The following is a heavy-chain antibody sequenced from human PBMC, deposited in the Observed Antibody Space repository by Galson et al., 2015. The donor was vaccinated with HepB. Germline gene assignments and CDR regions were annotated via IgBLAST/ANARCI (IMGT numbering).Heavy chain of an antibody. V-gene: IGHV3-23*01. CDR3: AKDMGYMIVVVTLDY. Sequence: SLRLSCAASGFTFSSYAMSWVRQAPGMGLEWVSGLSGRGDSTEYADSVKGRFSISRDNSKNTLYLQMNSLRAEDTAVYYCAKDMGYMIVVVTLDYWGQGTLVTVSS. J-gene: IGHJ4*02. CDR2: LSGRGDST. CDR1: GFTFSSYA. D-gene: IGHD3-22*01.